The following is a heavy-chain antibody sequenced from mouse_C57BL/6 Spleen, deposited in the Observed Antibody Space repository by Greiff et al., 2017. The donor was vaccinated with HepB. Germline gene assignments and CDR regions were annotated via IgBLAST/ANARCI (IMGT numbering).Heavy chain of an antibody. CDR3: ARWVYGSSYGYFDV. D-gene: IGHD1-1*01. V-gene: IGHV14-3*01. Sequence: VQLPQSVAELVRPGASVKLSCTASGFNIKNTYLHWVKQRPEQGLEWIGRIGPANGNTKYAPKFQGKATITADTYSNTAYRQLSSLTSEDTAIYYCARWVYGSSYGYFDVWGTGTTVTVSS. CDR1: GFNIKNTY. J-gene: IGHJ1*03. CDR2: IGPANGNT.